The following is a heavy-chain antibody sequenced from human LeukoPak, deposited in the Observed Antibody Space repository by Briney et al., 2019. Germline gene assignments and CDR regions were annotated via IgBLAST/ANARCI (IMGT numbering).Heavy chain of an antibody. Sequence: GGSLRLSCVASGFTFTSYGMAWVRQAPGKRLEWVSGISGSGDATYYADSVKGRFTISRDNSKNTLYLQMNSLRVEEMAVYYCAKLRGPSGSSENNWFDPWGQGTLVTVSS. J-gene: IGHJ5*02. CDR1: GFTFTSYG. CDR2: ISGSGDAT. V-gene: IGHV3-23*01. CDR3: AKLRGPSGSSENNWFDP. D-gene: IGHD6-6*01.